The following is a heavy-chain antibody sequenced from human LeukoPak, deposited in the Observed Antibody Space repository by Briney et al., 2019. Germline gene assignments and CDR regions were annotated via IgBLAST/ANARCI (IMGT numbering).Heavy chain of an antibody. CDR1: GYTFSRSG. D-gene: IGHD5/OR15-5a*01. CDR2: INHNGKT. V-gene: IGHV1-18*01. J-gene: IGHJ5*02. Sequence: ASVKVSCKASGYTFSRSGISWLRQAPGQGLEWMGWINHNGKTNTAQKFQGRVTITTDTSTTTAFMEVRSLTSDDTAVYYCARDSDSVYPPPKFDPWGQGTLVTVSS. CDR3: ARDSDSVYPPPKFDP.